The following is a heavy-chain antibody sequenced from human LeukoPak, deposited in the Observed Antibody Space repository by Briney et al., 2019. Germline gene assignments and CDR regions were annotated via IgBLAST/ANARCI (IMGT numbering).Heavy chain of an antibody. V-gene: IGHV4-59*08. D-gene: IGHD3-3*01. CDR1: GGSISSYF. Sequence: KSSETLSLTCTVSGGSISSYFWTWIRQPPGKGLERIGYIYYSGSSNYSPSLKSRVTMSVDSSKNQFSLKLSSVTAADTAVYYCARLEFHYDFWSGYSNWFDPWGQGTLVTVSS. CDR2: IYYSGSS. CDR3: ARLEFHYDFWSGYSNWFDP. J-gene: IGHJ5*02.